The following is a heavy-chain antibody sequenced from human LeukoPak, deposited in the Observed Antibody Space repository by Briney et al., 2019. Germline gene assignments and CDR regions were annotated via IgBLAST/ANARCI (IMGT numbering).Heavy chain of an antibody. CDR1: GFTFSSYA. CDR2: ISGSGGST. V-gene: IGHV3-23*01. J-gene: IGHJ4*02. CDR3: AKTFLDYDFWSGYWYYFDY. D-gene: IGHD3-3*01. Sequence: GGSLRLSCAASGFTFSSYAMSWVRQAPGKGLEWVSAISGSGGSTYYADSVKGRFTISRDNSKNTLYLQMNSLGAEDTAVYYCAKTFLDYDFWSGYWYYFDYWGQGTLVTVSS.